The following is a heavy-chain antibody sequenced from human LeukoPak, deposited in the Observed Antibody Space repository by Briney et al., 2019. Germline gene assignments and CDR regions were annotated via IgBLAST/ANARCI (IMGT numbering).Heavy chain of an antibody. CDR3: AMYDSSGYRHFHH. J-gene: IGHJ1*01. CDR1: GYTFTNYD. D-gene: IGHD3-22*01. Sequence: GASVKVSCKASGYTFTNYDINWVRQATGQGLEWMGWMNPNSANTGYAQKFRGRVTMTRNTSISTAYMDLSSLRYEDTAVYYCAMYDSSGYRHFHHWAQGTLVTVSS. CDR2: MNPNSANT. V-gene: IGHV1-8*01.